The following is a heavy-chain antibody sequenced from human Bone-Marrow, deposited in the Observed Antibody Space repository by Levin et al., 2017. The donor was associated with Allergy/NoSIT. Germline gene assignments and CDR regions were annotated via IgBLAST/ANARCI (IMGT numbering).Heavy chain of an antibody. CDR2: INTNNGSP. V-gene: IGHV7-4-1*02. Sequence: ASVKVSCKASGYTFTTYAINWVRQAPGQGLEWMGCINTNNGSPTHAQGFTGRFVFSLDTSVSTAYLQISSLKAEDTAVYYCARGQDFWSGYYSRPDYWGQGTLVTVSS. CDR3: ARGQDFWSGYYSRPDY. J-gene: IGHJ4*02. CDR1: GYTFTTYA. D-gene: IGHD3-3*01.